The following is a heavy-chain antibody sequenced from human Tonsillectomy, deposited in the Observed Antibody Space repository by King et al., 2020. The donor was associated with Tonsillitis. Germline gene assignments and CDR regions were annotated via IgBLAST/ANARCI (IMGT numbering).Heavy chain of an antibody. CDR2: ISAYNGNT. D-gene: IGHD2-15*01. CDR1: GYTFTNYG. J-gene: IGHJ4*02. V-gene: IGHV1-18*01. Sequence: QLVQSGAEVKKPGASVKVSCKASGYTFTNYGINWVRQAPGQGLEWMGWISAYNGNTNYAQKLQGRVTMTTDTSTRTAYMELRSLRSDDTAVYYCAREGGYCSGGSCYSYDCFDYWGQGTLVTVSS. CDR3: AREGGYCSGGSCYSYDCFDY.